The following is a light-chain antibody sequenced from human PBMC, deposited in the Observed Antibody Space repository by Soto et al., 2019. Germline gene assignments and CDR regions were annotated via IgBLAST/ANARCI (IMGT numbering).Light chain of an antibody. CDR2: GAS. CDR3: QQYNIWWT. V-gene: IGKV3-15*01. Sequence: EKGMTQSAATLSVTPRERATLSCRASQSVSSNLAWYQQKPGQPPRLLIYGASTRATGIPARFSGGGSGTEFTLTISSLQSEDFAVYYCQQYNIWWTFGQGTKV. CDR1: QSVSSN. J-gene: IGKJ1*01.